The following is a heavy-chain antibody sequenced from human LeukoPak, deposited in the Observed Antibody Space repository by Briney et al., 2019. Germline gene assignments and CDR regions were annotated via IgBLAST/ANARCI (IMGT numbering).Heavy chain of an antibody. CDR3: AKDNYGSGAREY. CDR1: GFTFSSYA. V-gene: IGHV3-23*01. J-gene: IGHJ4*02. D-gene: IGHD3-10*01. CDR2: ISGTGGST. Sequence: GGSLRLSCAASGFTFSSYAMTWVRQAPGKGLEWVSAISGTGGSTYYADSVKGRCTISRDNSKNTLYLQMNSLRAEDTAVYYCAKDNYGSGAREYWGQGTLVTVSS.